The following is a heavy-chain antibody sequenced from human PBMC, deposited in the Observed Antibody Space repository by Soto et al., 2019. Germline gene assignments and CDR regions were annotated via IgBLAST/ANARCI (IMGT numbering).Heavy chain of an antibody. CDR3: ARGLATLPVFALDI. CDR1: GFSLSTSGVG. Sequence: QGTWKESGPTLVKPTQTLTLTCSFSGFSLSTSGVGVGWIRQSPGKALEWLALIYWSGDEHYRPSLKSRLSIIKDTSKNHVVLIMTDMDPVDTATYYCARGLATLPVFALDIRGQGTMVTVSS. D-gene: IGHD6-6*01. J-gene: IGHJ3*02. CDR2: IYWSGDE. V-gene: IGHV2-5*01.